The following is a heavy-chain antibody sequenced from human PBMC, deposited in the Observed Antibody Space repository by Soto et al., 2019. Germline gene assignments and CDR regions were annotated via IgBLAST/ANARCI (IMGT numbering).Heavy chain of an antibody. CDR2: TYYRSKWYT. CDR1: GDSVASNSAA. J-gene: IGHJ6*02. V-gene: IGHV6-1*01. Sequence: QTLSLTCAISGDSVASNSAAWNWIRQSPSRGLEWLGRTYYRSKWYTDYAEPVKSRITINPDTSKNQVSLQLKSVTPEDTAVYYCTTGDTSGPYVNYYYGIDVWGQGTTVTVSS. CDR3: TTGDTSGPYVNYYYGIDV. D-gene: IGHD3-3*01.